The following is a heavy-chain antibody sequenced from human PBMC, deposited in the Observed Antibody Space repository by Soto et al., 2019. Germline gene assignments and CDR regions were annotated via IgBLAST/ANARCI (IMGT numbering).Heavy chain of an antibody. Sequence: QVQLVESGGGVVQPGRSLRLSCAASGFTFSNFGMHWVRQAPGKGLEWVALVTNDGSTKYYADSVKGRFTISRDNSKNTLDLEMHSLRAEDTAVYYCAKSEVGGGYGDEFFDSWGQGTLVTVSS. CDR1: GFTFSNFG. CDR3: AKSEVGGGYGDEFFDS. D-gene: IGHD5-12*01. V-gene: IGHV3-30*18. J-gene: IGHJ4*02. CDR2: VTNDGSTK.